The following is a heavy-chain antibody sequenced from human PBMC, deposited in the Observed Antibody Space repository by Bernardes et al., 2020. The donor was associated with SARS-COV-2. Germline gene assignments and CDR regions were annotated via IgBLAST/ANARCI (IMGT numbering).Heavy chain of an antibody. Sequence: SETLSLTCTVSGGSISSHYWSWIRQPPGKGLEWIGYIYYSGSTNYNPSLKSRVTISVDTSKNQFSLKLSSVTAADTAVYYCARVGIAVAGNYFDYWGQGTLVTVSS. CDR3: ARVGIAVAGNYFDY. CDR1: GGSISSHY. J-gene: IGHJ4*02. D-gene: IGHD6-19*01. CDR2: IYYSGST. V-gene: IGHV4-59*11.